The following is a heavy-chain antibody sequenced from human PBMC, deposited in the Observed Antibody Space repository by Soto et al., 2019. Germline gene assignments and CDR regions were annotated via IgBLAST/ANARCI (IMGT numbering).Heavy chain of an antibody. CDR1: GFTFSDYY. V-gene: IGHV3-11*01. CDR2: ISSSGSNI. D-gene: IGHD6-13*01. CDR3: AKDLLYANTWYPLDP. J-gene: IGHJ5*02. Sequence: GGSLRLSCAASGFTFSDYYMSWIRQAPGKGLEWVSCISSSGSNIYYADSVKGRFTISRDNSKSTLYLQMNSLRAEDTAVYYCAKDLLYANTWYPLDPWGQGTPVTVSS.